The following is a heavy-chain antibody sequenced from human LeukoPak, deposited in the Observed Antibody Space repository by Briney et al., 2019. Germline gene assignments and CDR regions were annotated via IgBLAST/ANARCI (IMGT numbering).Heavy chain of an antibody. V-gene: IGHV1-69*05. Sequence: SVKVSCKASGGTFSSYAISWVRQAPGQGLEWMGRIIPIFGTANYAQKFQGRVTITTDESASTAYMELSSLRSEDTAVYYCAATDIVVVPAAAGAHWFDPWGQGTLVTVSS. CDR1: GGTFSSYA. CDR2: IIPIFGTA. CDR3: AATDIVVVPAAAGAHWFDP. D-gene: IGHD2-2*01. J-gene: IGHJ5*02.